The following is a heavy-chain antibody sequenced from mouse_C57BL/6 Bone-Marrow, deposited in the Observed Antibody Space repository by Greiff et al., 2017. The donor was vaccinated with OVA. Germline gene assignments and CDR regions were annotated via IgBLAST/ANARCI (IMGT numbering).Heavy chain of an antibody. CDR2: IYPGDGDT. Sequence: QVHVKQSGPELVKPGASVKISCKASGYAFSSSWMNWVKQRPGKGLEWIGRIYPGDGDTNYNGKFKGKATLTADKSSSTAYMQLSSLTSEDSAVYFCASRLEGYFDYWGQGTTLTVSS. D-gene: IGHD2-13*01. CDR1: GYAFSSSW. J-gene: IGHJ2*01. CDR3: ASRLEGYFDY. V-gene: IGHV1-82*01.